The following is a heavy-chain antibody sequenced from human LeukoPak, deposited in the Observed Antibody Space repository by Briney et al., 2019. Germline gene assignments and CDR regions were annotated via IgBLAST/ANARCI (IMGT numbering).Heavy chain of an antibody. J-gene: IGHJ6*03. CDR1: GYTFSSYA. CDR3: ARGAFGQSTSLYYYYMDV. CDR2: IIPIFGTA. V-gene: IGHV1-69*05. Sequence: SVKVSCKASGYTFSSYAISWVRQAPGQGLEWMGGIIPIFGTANYAQKFQGRVTITTDESTSTAYMELSSLRSEDTAVYYCARGAFGQSTSLYYYYMDVWGKGTTVTVSS. D-gene: IGHD2-2*01.